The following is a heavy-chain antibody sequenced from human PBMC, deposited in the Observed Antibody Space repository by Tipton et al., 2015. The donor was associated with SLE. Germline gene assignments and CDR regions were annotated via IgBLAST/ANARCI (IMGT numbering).Heavy chain of an antibody. J-gene: IGHJ5*02. CDR2: IHSSGST. Sequence: TLSLTCTVSGGSISGYYWSWLRQPPGKGLEWIAYIHSSGSTNYNPSLKSRVTISADTSKNQFSLKVSSVTAADSAVYYCANDYGGSRGYDNCFDPWGQGILVTVSS. CDR1: GGSISGYY. V-gene: IGHV4-59*01. CDR3: ANDYGGSRGYDNCFDP. D-gene: IGHD5-12*01.